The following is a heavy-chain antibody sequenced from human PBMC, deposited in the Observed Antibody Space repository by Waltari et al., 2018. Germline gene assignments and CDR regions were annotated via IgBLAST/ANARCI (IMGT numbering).Heavy chain of an antibody. CDR2: IYYSGST. CDR1: GGSISSYY. CDR3: ACGYDYGYFDY. Sequence: QVQLQESGPGLVKPSETLSLTCTVSGGSISSYYWSWIRQPPGKGLEWIGYIYYSGSTNYNPSLKSRVTISVDTSKNQFSLKLSSVTAADTAVYYCACGYDYGYFDYWGQGTMVTVSS. D-gene: IGHD5-12*01. J-gene: IGHJ4*03. V-gene: IGHV4-59*01.